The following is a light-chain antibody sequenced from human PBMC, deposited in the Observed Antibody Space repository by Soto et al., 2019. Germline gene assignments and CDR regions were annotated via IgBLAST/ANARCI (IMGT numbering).Light chain of an antibody. J-gene: IGKJ5*01. V-gene: IGKV1-12*01. CDR2: AAS. Sequence: DIQMTQAPSSVSASVGDRVTITCRASQGISSWLAWSQQKPGKAPKLLIYAASSLQSGVPSRFSGSGYGTDFTLTISSLQPEDFATYYCQQANSFPITFGQGTRLEIK. CDR3: QQANSFPIT. CDR1: QGISSW.